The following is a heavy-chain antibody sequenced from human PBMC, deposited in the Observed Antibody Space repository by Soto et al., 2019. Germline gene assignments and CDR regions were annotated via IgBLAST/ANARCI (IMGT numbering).Heavy chain of an antibody. J-gene: IGHJ6*02. CDR3: ARGHYDSGTLWRSCGMDV. V-gene: IGHV6-1*01. CDR2: TYYRSKWYN. CDR1: GDSVSSNTAS. D-gene: IGHD3-10*01. Sequence: SQTLSLTCAISGDSVSSNTASWNWIRQSPSRGLEWLGRTYYRSKWYNDYVISVKSRITINLDTSKNQFSLHLNSVTPEDTAVYYCARGHYDSGTLWRSCGMDVRGPGTTGAVSS.